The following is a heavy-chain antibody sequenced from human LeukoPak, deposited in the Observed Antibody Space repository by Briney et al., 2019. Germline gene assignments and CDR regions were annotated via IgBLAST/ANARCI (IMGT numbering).Heavy chain of an antibody. CDR3: ARDYDFWSGSTSYYYYYGMDV. J-gene: IGHJ6*02. CDR1: GGSISSYY. V-gene: IGHV4-59*01. Sequence: SETLSLTCTVSGGSISSYYWSWIRQPPGKGLGWIGYIYYSGSTNYNPSLKSRVTISVDTSKNQFSLKLSSVTAADTAVYYCARDYDFWSGSTSYYYYYGMDVWGQGTTVTVSS. CDR2: IYYSGST. D-gene: IGHD3-3*01.